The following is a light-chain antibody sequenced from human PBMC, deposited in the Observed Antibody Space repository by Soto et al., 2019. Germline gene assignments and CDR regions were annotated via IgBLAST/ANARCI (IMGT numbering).Light chain of an antibody. V-gene: IGLV2-14*02. CDR2: EGV. Sequence: QTASVYGSPGQSITISCTGTSSDSGNYNLVSWYQQHTGEVPKLNLYEGVERPSGVPGRVSGAKSGHTASLTVSPLQAAFDADYFCKSYAGSTTYVFCSGT. J-gene: IGLJ6*01. CDR3: KSYAGSTTYV. CDR1: SSDSGNYNL.